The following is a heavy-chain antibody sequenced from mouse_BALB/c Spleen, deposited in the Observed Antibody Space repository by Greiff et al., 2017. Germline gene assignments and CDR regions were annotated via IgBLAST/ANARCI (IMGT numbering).Heavy chain of an antibody. CDR1: GYSITSDYA. D-gene: IGHD1-1*01. CDR3: ARMSIYYYGSSYSAWFAY. J-gene: IGHJ3*01. Sequence: EVQLQQSGPGLVKPSQSLSLTCTVTGYSITSDYAWNWIRQFPGNKLEWMGYISYSGSTSYNPSLKSRISITRDTSKNQFFLQLNSVTTEDTATYYCARMSIYYYGSSYSAWFAYWGQGTLVTVSA. CDR2: ISYSGST. V-gene: IGHV3-2*02.